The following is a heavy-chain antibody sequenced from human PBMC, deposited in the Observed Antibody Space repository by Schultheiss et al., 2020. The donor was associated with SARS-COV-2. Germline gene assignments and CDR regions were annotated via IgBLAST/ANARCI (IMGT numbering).Heavy chain of an antibody. CDR1: GGSISSYY. CDR3: ARSTWNYAGYFDY. V-gene: IGHV4-59*12. J-gene: IGHJ4*02. Sequence: SETLSLTCTVSGGSISSYYWSWIRQPPGKGLEWIGYIYYSGSTYYNPSLKSRVTISVDTSKNQFSLKLSSVTAADTAVYYCARSTWNYAGYFDYWGQGTLVTVSS. CDR2: IYYSGST. D-gene: IGHD1-7*01.